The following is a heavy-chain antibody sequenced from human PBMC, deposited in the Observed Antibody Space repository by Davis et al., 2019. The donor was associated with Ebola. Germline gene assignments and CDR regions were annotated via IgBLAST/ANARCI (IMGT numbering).Heavy chain of an antibody. D-gene: IGHD6-13*01. V-gene: IGHV4-4*07. CDR1: GGSISSYY. CDR2: IFSSEST. CDR3: ARVKLGSFLDY. J-gene: IGHJ4*02. Sequence: PGGSLRLSCTVSGGSISSYYWSGIRQPAEKGLEWIGRIFSSESTSYNPSLKSRFTLSVDTSKNQFSLKLNSVTAADTAVYYCARVKLGSFLDYWGQGTLVTVSS.